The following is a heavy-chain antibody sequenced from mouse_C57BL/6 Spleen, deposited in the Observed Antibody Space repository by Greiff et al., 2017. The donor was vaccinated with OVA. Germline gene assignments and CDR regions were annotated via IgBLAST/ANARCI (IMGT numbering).Heavy chain of an antibody. J-gene: IGHJ1*03. CDR3: AVRDGSSSYWYFDV. Sequence: QVQLQQPGAELVKPGASVKVSCKASGYTFTSYWMHWVKQRPGQGLEWIGRIHPSDSDTNSNQKFTGKATLTVDKSSSTAYMQRSSLTSGNTAVYDGAVRDGSSSYWYFDVWGKGTTVTVSS. CDR1: GYTFTSYW. CDR2: IHPSDSDT. D-gene: IGHD1-1*01. V-gene: IGHV1-74*01.